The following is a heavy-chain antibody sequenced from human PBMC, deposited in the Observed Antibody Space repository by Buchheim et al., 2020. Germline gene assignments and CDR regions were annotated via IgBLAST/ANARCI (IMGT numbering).Heavy chain of an antibody. Sequence: QVQLVQSGAEVKKPGASVKVSCKASGYTFTSYDINWVRQATGQGLEWMGWMNPNSGNTGYAQKFQGRVTMTRDTSISTAYMELSRLRSDDTAVYYCARVPDHVLGASFYYGMDVWGQGTT. D-gene: IGHD3-10*01. CDR3: ARVPDHVLGASFYYGMDV. CDR2: MNPNSGNT. CDR1: GYTFTSYD. J-gene: IGHJ6*02. V-gene: IGHV1-8*01.